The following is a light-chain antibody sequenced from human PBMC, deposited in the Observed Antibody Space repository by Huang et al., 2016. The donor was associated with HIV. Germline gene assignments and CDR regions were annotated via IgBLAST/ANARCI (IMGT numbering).Light chain of an antibody. CDR1: QRVNENY. Sequence: ENVLTQSPGTLSLSPGARATLSCRASQRVNENYLSWYQQKPGQAPRLVIYGASTRATGIPDRFRGSGSGTEFTLTIIRLAPEDFAVYYCQQYGSSGTFGQGTRVDI. V-gene: IGKV3-20*01. J-gene: IGKJ1*01. CDR3: QQYGSSGT. CDR2: GAS.